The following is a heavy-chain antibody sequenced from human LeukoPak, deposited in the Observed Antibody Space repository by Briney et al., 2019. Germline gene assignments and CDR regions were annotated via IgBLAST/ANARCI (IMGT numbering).Heavy chain of an antibody. V-gene: IGHV3-21*01. J-gene: IGHJ4*02. CDR1: GFTFSSYS. Sequence: GGSLRLSCAASGFTFSSYSMTWVRQAPGQGLEWVSSISSSSSYIYYADSVKGRFTISRDNAKNSLYLQMNSLRAEDTAVYYCARALTAASDYWGQGTLVTVSS. D-gene: IGHD2-2*01. CDR2: ISSSSSYI. CDR3: ARALTAASDY.